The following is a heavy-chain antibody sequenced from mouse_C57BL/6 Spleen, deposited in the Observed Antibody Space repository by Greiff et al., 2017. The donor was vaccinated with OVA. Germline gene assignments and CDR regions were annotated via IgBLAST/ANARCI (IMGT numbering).Heavy chain of an antibody. J-gene: IGHJ1*03. Sequence: EVQGVESGGGLVQPGGSLKLSCAASGFTFSDYYMYWVRQTPEKRLEWVAYISTGGGSTYYPDTVKGRFTISRDNAKNTLYLQMSRLKSEDTAMYYCARLFITTVVGYFDVWGTGTTVTVSS. V-gene: IGHV5-12*01. CDR3: ARLFITTVVGYFDV. D-gene: IGHD1-1*01. CDR2: ISTGGGST. CDR1: GFTFSDYY.